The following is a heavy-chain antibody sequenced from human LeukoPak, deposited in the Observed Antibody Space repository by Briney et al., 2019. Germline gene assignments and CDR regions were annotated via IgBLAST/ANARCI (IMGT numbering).Heavy chain of an antibody. CDR2: INSDGSST. CDR1: GFTFSSYW. Sequence: GGSLRLSCAASGFTFSSYWMRWVRQAPGKGLVWVSRINSDGSSTSYADSVKGRFTISRDNAKNTLYLQMNSLRAEDTAVYYCAKGKVVPATIYDYWGQGTLVTVSS. J-gene: IGHJ4*02. D-gene: IGHD2-2*02. CDR3: AKGKVVPATIYDY. V-gene: IGHV3-74*01.